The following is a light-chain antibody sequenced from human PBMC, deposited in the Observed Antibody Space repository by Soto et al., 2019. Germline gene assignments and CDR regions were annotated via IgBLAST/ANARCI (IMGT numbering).Light chain of an antibody. Sequence: QSVLTQPASASGTPGQRVTISCSGSSSNIGSNTINWYQQLPGTAPKLLIYSNNQRPSGVPDRFSGSKSGTSASLAISGLQSEDEADYSCAAWDDSLNAVVFGGGTKLTVL. CDR1: SSNIGSNT. CDR2: SNN. V-gene: IGLV1-44*01. CDR3: AAWDDSLNAVV. J-gene: IGLJ2*01.